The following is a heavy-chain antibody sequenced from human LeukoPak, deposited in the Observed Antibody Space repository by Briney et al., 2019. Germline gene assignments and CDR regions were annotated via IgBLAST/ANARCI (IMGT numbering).Heavy chain of an antibody. J-gene: IGHJ4*02. D-gene: IGHD6-13*01. Sequence: GGSLRLSCAASGFTFSNYWMSWVRQAPGKGLEWVANIKEDGSEKYYVDSVKGRFTISRGSARNSLYLHMNSLRAEDTAVYYCASGRQLGYWGQRTLVTVSS. CDR2: IKEDGSEK. CDR3: ASGRQLGY. CDR1: GFTFSNYW. V-gene: IGHV3-7*01.